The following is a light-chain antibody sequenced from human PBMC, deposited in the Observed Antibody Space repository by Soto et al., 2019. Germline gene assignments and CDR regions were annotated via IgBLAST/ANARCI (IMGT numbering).Light chain of an antibody. CDR2: DVS. CDR1: QSVSTY. CDR3: HQRRDWPRT. V-gene: IGKV3-11*01. J-gene: IGKJ1*01. Sequence: EIVLTQSPATLSLSPGERATLSCRASQSVSTYLVWYQQKPGQAPRLLIHDVSNRATGVPARFSGSGSGTDFTLTISGLEPEAIAVYYCHQRRDWPRTFGQGTKVEIK.